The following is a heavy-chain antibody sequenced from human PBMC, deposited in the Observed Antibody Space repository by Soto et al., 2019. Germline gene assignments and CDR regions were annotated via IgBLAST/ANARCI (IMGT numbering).Heavy chain of an antibody. CDR1: GYTFTGYY. CDR2: INPNSGGT. Sequence: ASVKVSCKASGYTFTGYYMHWVRQAPGQGLEWMGWINPNSGGTNYAQKLQGWVTMTRDTSMSTAYMELRSLRSDDTAVYYCARSSTAAPGLFDYWGQGTLVIVSS. J-gene: IGHJ4*02. D-gene: IGHD6-13*01. CDR3: ARSSTAAPGLFDY. V-gene: IGHV1-2*04.